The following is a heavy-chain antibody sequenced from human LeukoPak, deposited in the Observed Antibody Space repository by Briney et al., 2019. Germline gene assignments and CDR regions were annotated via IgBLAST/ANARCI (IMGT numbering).Heavy chain of an antibody. V-gene: IGHV3-33*01. D-gene: IGHD5-12*01. J-gene: IGHJ4*02. CDR2: IWYDGSNK. CDR1: GFTFRSYG. Sequence: GGSLRLSCAASGFTFRSYGMHWVRQVPGKGLEWVAVIWYDGSNKYYADSVKGRFTISRDNYKNTLYLQMNSLRAEETAVYYCARERSIVATFDYWGQGTLVTVSS. CDR3: ARERSIVATFDY.